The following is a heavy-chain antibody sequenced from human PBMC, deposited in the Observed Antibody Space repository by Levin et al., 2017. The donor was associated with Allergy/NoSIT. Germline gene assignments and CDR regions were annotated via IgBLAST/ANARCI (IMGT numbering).Heavy chain of an antibody. Sequence: SETLSLTCTVSGGSISSYYWSWIRQPPGKGLEWIGYIYYSGSTNYNPSLKSRVTISVDTSKNQFSLKLSSVTAADTAVYYCARANSYCGGDCYDYWGQGTLVTVSS. CDR1: GGSISSYY. D-gene: IGHD2-21*01. CDR3: ARANSYCGGDCYDY. J-gene: IGHJ4*02. CDR2: IYYSGST. V-gene: IGHV4-59*01.